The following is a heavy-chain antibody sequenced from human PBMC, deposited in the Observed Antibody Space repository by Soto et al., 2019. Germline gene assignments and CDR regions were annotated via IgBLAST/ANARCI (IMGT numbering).Heavy chain of an antibody. D-gene: IGHD3-10*01. J-gene: IGHJ4*02. CDR2: ISGSGGST. Sequence: LRLSCAASGFTFSSYAMSWVRQAPGKGLEWVSAISGSGGSTYYADSVKGRFTISRDNSKNTLYLQMNSLRAEDTAVYYCAKVLVRGVIKGTFDYWGQGTLVTVSS. CDR3: AKVLVRGVIKGTFDY. CDR1: GFTFSSYA. V-gene: IGHV3-23*01.